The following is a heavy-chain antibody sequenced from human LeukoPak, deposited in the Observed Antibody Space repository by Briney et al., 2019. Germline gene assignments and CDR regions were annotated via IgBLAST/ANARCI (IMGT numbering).Heavy chain of an antibody. V-gene: IGHV3-21*01. D-gene: IGHD3-16*01. Sequence: GGSLRLSCAASGFTFSSYSMNWVRQAPGKGLEWVSSISSSSSYIYYADSLKGRFTISRDNAKNSLYLQMNSLRAEDTAVYYYARDKGGIGHYFDYWGQGTLVTVSS. J-gene: IGHJ4*02. CDR3: ARDKGGIGHYFDY. CDR1: GFTFSSYS. CDR2: ISSSSSYI.